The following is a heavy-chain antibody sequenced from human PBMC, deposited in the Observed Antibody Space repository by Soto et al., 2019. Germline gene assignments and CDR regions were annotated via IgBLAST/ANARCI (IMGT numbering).Heavy chain of an antibody. Sequence: QVQLVESGGGVVQPGRSLRLSCAASGFTFSNYGMHWVRQAPGKGLEWVAVIWDDGSKKYYADSVKGRFTISRDNSKNTLYLQMNSLRAEDTAVYYCAVTTTTSLEYFQHWGQGTLVTVSS. CDR3: AVTTTTSLEYFQH. J-gene: IGHJ1*01. D-gene: IGHD4-17*01. CDR2: IWDDGSKK. V-gene: IGHV3-33*01. CDR1: GFTFSNYG.